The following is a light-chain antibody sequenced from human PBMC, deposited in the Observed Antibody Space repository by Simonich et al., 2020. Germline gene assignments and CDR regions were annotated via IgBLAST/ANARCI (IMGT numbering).Light chain of an antibody. J-gene: IGKJ1*01. CDR3: QQYYSTPWT. V-gene: IGKV4-1*01. CDR1: QSVLYISNNKNY. CDR2: WAS. Sequence: EIVMTQSPYSLAVYLGERATINCKSSQSVLYISNNKNYLAWYQQKPGQTLKLLIYWASTRESGVPDRFSGSGSGTDFTLTTSSLQAEDVAVYYCQQYYSTPWTFGQGTKVEIK.